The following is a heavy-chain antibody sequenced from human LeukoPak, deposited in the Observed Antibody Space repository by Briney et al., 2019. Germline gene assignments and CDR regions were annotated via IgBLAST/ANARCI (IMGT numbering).Heavy chain of an antibody. V-gene: IGHV3-53*01. Sequence: GGSLRLSCAASGFTVSSNYMSWVRQAPGKGLEWVSVIYSGGSTYYADSVKGRFTISRDNSKNTLYLQMNSLRAEDTAVYYCARGLSGSSSAAFDSWGQGTLVTVSS. CDR1: GFTVSSNY. CDR2: IYSGGST. CDR3: ARGLSGSSSAAFDS. J-gene: IGHJ4*02. D-gene: IGHD1-26*01.